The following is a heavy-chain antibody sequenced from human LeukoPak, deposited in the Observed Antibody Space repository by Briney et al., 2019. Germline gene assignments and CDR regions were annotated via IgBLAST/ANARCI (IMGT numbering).Heavy chain of an antibody. CDR1: GYTFTGYY. D-gene: IGHD3-16*02. CDR3: ARDPDSYDYVWGSYRPHAFDI. J-gene: IGHJ3*02. CDR2: INPNSGGT. V-gene: IGHV1-2*02. Sequence: ASVKVSCKASGYTFTGYYMHWVRQPPGHGLERMGWINPNSGGTNYAQKFQGRVTMTRDTSISTACMELSRLRSDDTAVYYCARDPDSYDYVWGSYRPHAFDIWGQGTMVTVSS.